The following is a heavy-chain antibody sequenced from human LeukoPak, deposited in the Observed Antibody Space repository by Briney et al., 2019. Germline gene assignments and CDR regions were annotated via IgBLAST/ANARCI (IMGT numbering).Heavy chain of an antibody. D-gene: IGHD1-14*01. CDR2: ISGSGGST. CDR3: AKSPGPTGEPAGFDY. CDR1: GFTFSSYA. V-gene: IGHV3-23*01. J-gene: IGHJ4*02. Sequence: GGSLRLSCAASGFTFSSYAMGWVRQAPGKGLEWVSAISGSGGSTYYADSVKGRFTISRDNSKNTLYLQMNSLRAEDTAVYYCAKSPGPTGEPAGFDYWGQGTLVTVSS.